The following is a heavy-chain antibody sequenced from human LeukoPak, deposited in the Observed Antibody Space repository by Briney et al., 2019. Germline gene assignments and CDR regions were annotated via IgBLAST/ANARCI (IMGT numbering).Heavy chain of an antibody. CDR1: GYTFTGYY. CDR2: INPNSGDT. CDR3: ARGGPYTYTYPDY. Sequence: ASVKVSCKASGYTFTGYYMHWARQAPGQGLEWMGWINPNSGDTNYAQKFQGRVTMTRDTSISTAYMELSRLISDDTAEYYCARGGPYTYTYPDYWGQGTLVTVSP. V-gene: IGHV1-2*02. J-gene: IGHJ4*02. D-gene: IGHD5-18*01.